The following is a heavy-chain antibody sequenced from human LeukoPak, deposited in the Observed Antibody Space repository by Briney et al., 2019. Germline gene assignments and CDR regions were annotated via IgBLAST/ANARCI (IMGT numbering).Heavy chain of an antibody. D-gene: IGHD3-16*02. Sequence: GGSLRLSCAASGFTFSSYAMHWVRQAPGKGLEWVAVISYDGSNKYYADSVKGRFTISRDNSKNTLYLRMNSLRAEDTAVYYCAREEYDYVWGSYRYRYPEDYWGQGTLVTVSS. CDR2: ISYDGSNK. CDR3: AREEYDYVWGSYRYRYPEDY. V-gene: IGHV3-30*04. CDR1: GFTFSSYA. J-gene: IGHJ4*02.